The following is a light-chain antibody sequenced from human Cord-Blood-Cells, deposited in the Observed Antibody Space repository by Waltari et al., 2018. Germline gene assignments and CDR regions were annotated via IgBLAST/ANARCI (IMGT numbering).Light chain of an antibody. V-gene: IGKV3D-15*01. CDR2: GGS. J-gene: IGKJ3*01. CDR3: QQDNNWPFT. CDR1: QSVSSN. Sequence: EIVMTQSPATLSVSPGERATLSCRASQSVSSNLAWYQQKPGQAPRLLNYGGSTRATGIPARVSGSGSWKEFTLTISSLQSEDFAVYYCQQDNNWPFTFGPGTKVDIK.